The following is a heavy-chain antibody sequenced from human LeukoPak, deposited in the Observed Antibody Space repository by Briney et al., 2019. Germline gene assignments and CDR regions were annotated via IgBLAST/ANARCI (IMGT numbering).Heavy chain of an antibody. D-gene: IGHD5-24*01. CDR1: GFTFSDYY. Sequence: PGGSLRLSCAASGFTFSDYYMNWIRQAPGKGLEWVSYISSRGGTIYYADSVKGRFTISRDNAKNSLYLQMNSLRAEDTAVYYCARGWEMATIQDWGQGTLVTVSS. V-gene: IGHV3-11*01. CDR3: ARGWEMATIQD. J-gene: IGHJ1*01. CDR2: ISSRGGTI.